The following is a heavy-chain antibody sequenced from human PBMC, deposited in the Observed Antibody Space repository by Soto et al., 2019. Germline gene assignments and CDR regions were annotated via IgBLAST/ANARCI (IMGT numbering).Heavy chain of an antibody. D-gene: IGHD6-19*01. J-gene: IGHJ4*02. Sequence: EVQLVQSGGGLVKPGGSLRLSCAASGFTFSNAWMNWVRQAPGKGLEWVGHIKSQADGGTIHYAAPVKGRFNFSRDDSKRPLYLQMNSLNTEETVVHYCTADVPSQGSGEFDYWGQGTLVTVSS. CDR3: TADVPSQGSGEFDY. CDR2: IKSQADGGTI. CDR1: GFTFSNAW. V-gene: IGHV3-15*07.